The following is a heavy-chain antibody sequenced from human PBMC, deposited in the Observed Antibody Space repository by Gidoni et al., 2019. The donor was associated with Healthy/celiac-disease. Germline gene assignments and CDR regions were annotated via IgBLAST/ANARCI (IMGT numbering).Heavy chain of an antibody. D-gene: IGHD3-3*01. J-gene: IGHJ3*02. V-gene: IGHV4-31*03. Sequence: VQLQESGPGLVKPSQTLSLTCTVSGGSISSGGYYWSWLRQHPGKGLEWIGYIYYSGSTYYNPSLKSRVTISVDTSKNQFSLKLSSVTAADTAVYYCARMPSGGVVILCNDAFDIWGQGTMVTVSS. CDR3: ARMPSGGVVILCNDAFDI. CDR2: IYYSGST. CDR1: GGSISSGGYY.